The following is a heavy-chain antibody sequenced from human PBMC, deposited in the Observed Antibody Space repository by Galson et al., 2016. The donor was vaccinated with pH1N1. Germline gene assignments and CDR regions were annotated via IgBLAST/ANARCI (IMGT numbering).Heavy chain of an antibody. CDR2: FSISGGT. CDR1: GGAISTGSYY. D-gene: IGHD3-10*01. CDR3: ARDHYFGSGIHY. Sequence: TLSLTCIVSGGAISTGSYYWGWVRQPAGKGLEWIGRFSISGGTNYNSSLRSRVTISFDTSKNQFSLELTSVTAADTAVYYYARDHYFGSGIHYWGQGIQVTVS. V-gene: IGHV4-61*02. J-gene: IGHJ4*02.